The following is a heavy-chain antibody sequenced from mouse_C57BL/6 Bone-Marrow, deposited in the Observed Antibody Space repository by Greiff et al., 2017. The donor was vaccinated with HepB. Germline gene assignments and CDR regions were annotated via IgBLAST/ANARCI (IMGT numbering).Heavy chain of an antibody. V-gene: IGHV8-12*01. J-gene: IGHJ3*01. Sequence: QVTLKVSGPGILQSSQTLSLTCSFSGFSLSTSGMGVSWIRQPSGKGLEWLAHIYWDDDKRYNPSLKSRLTMSKDTSRNQVFLKITSVDTADTATYYCARRRVYYGYDGGFAYWGQGPLVTVSA. CDR3: ARRRVYYGYDGGFAY. D-gene: IGHD2-2*01. CDR1: GFSLSTSGMG. CDR2: IYWDDDK.